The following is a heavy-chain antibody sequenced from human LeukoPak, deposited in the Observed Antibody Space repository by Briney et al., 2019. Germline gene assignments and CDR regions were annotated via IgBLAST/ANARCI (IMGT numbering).Heavy chain of an antibody. V-gene: IGHV1-18*01. CDR3: ARALAPYSNYGLWY. D-gene: IGHD4-11*01. CDR1: GYTFTSYG. J-gene: IGHJ4*02. CDR2: ISAYNGNT. Sequence: ASVKVSCKASGYTFTSYGISWVRQAPGQGLEWMGWISAYNGNTNYAQKLQGRVTMTTDTSTSTAYMELRSLRSDDTAAYYCARALAPYSNYGLWYWGQGTLVTVSS.